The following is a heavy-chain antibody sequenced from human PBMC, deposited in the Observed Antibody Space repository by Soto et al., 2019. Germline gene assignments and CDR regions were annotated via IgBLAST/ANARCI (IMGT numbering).Heavy chain of an antibody. Sequence: QVQLVQSGAEVRKPGSSVKVSCKASGGTFSRHGISWVRQAPGQGLEWMGRIIPIFGKANHEQKFQGRVTITADESTSTDYMELSSLRSEDTAVYYCARGWGYDNNDYYYAYWGQGTLVIVSS. D-gene: IGHD3-22*01. V-gene: IGHV1-69*18. J-gene: IGHJ4*02. CDR1: GGTFSRHG. CDR2: IIPIFGKA. CDR3: ARGWGYDNNDYYYAY.